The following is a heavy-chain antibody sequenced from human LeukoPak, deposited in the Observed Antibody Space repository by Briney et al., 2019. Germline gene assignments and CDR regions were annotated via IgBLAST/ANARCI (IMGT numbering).Heavy chain of an antibody. V-gene: IGHV4-30-2*01. Sequence: PSETLSLTCTVSGGSISSGGYYWSWIRQPPGKGLEWIGYIYHSGSTYYNPSLKSRVTISVDRSKNQFSLKLSSVTAADTAVYYCARSYGSGSPPLRYWGQGTLVTVSS. CDR1: GGSISSGGYY. D-gene: IGHD3-10*01. J-gene: IGHJ4*02. CDR2: IYHSGST. CDR3: ARSYGSGSPPLRY.